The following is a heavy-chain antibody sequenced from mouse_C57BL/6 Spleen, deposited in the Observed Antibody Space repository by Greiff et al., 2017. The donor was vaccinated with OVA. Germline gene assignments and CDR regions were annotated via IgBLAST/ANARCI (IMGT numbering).Heavy chain of an antibody. CDR1: GFTFSDYG. CDR2: ISSGSSTI. V-gene: IGHV5-17*01. CDR3: ARDWDVDYAMDY. D-gene: IGHD4-1*01. J-gene: IGHJ4*01. Sequence: EVKLMESGGGLVKPGGSLKLSCAASGFTFSDYGMHWVRQAPEKGLEWVAYISSGSSTIYYADTVKGRFTISRDNAKNTLFLQMTSLRSEDTAMYCCARDWDVDYAMDYWGQGTSVTVSS.